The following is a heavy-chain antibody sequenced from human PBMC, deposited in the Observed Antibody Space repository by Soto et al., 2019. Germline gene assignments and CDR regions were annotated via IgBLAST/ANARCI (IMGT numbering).Heavy chain of an antibody. D-gene: IGHD4-4*01. Sequence: QVQLQESGPGLVDPAQTLSLTCTVSGGSMSGHFWSWIRQPPGKGLEWIGTIHASGVTNYNPSLTSRVTISVDTSKNQFSLDLTSVATADTAVYYCARSRSNWDYWGHGTLVTVSS. CDR1: GGSMSGHF. J-gene: IGHJ4*01. V-gene: IGHV4-59*11. CDR3: ARSRSNWDY. CDR2: IHASGVT.